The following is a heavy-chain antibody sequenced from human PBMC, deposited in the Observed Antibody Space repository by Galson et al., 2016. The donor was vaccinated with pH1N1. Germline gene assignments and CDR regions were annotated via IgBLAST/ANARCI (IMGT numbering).Heavy chain of an antibody. D-gene: IGHD1-26*01. J-gene: IGHJ4*02. CDR1: GGSVSNNY. CDR2: IYYNGNT. V-gene: IGHV4-59*02. Sequence: SETLSLTCTVSGGSVSNNYYSWIRQSPGKGLEWIAYIYYNGNTKYNPSLKSRVTISLDTSKNQVSLNLTSVTAADTAIYSCAKVGARRSAGYFESWGQGALVTVSS. CDR3: AKVGARRSAGYFES.